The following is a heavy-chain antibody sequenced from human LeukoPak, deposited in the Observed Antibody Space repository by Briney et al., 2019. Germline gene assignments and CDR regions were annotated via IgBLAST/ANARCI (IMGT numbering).Heavy chain of an antibody. CDR1: GFPFINAW. D-gene: IGHD2-21*02. J-gene: IGHJ4*02. Sequence: KPGGSLRLSCAVSGFPFINAWMSWVRQAPGRGLEWVGRIKSKADGGTTDYAAPVKGRFTMSRDDSKNTLYLQMNSLKTEDTAVYYCATVGIFCGGDCGWGFDYWGQGTLVTVSS. CDR3: ATVGIFCGGDCGWGFDY. CDR2: IKSKADGGTT. V-gene: IGHV3-15*01.